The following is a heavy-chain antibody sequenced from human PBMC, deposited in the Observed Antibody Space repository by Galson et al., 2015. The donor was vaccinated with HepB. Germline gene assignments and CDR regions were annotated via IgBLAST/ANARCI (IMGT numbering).Heavy chain of an antibody. Sequence: SVKVSCKASGSTFSDYSIHWVRQAPGQGLEWMGWIAPNSGDTSYAQKFQGRVTMTRDTSITTAYMDLSRLRSDDTAVYYCATGGDNSVYYPQLSWGQGTLVTVSS. CDR1: GSTFSDYS. CDR3: ATGGDNSVYYPQLS. D-gene: IGHD3-22*01. CDR2: IAPNSGDT. J-gene: IGHJ5*02. V-gene: IGHV1-2*02.